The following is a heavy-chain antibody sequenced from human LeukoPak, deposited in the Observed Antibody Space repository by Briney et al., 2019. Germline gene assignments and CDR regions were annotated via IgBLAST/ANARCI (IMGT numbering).Heavy chain of an antibody. J-gene: IGHJ4*02. D-gene: IGHD2-15*01. CDR1: GYTFTDYY. CDR3: AKVSKLGCSGGTCYSAFDY. V-gene: IGHV1-2*02. Sequence: ASGKVSCKASGYTFTDYYIHWMWQASGQGLELMGWINPKSGGTDYAQKFQGRVTMTKDTSISTVYMELRGLGPEDTALYYCAKVSKLGCSGGTCYSAFDYWGQGTLVTVSS. CDR2: INPKSGGT.